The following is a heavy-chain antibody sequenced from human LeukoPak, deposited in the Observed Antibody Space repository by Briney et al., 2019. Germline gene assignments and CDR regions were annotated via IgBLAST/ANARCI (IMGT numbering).Heavy chain of an antibody. Sequence: GGSLRLSCAASGNYWMHWVRQAPGKGLVWVSHINSDGSWTGYADSVKGRFTISKDNAKNTVYLQMNSLRAEDTALYYCAKGQEELRDPGFVGWGQGTLVTVSS. CDR1: GNYW. D-gene: IGHD1-26*01. CDR2: INSDGSWT. V-gene: IGHV3-74*01. J-gene: IGHJ4*02. CDR3: AKGQEELRDPGFVG.